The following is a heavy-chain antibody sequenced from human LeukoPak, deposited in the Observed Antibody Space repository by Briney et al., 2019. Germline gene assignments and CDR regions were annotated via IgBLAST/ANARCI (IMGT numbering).Heavy chain of an antibody. V-gene: IGHV4-59*01. CDR3: ARSVRLLAARRIDY. CDR1: GGSISSYY. D-gene: IGHD6-6*01. J-gene: IGHJ4*02. CDR2: IYYSGST. Sequence: TSETLSLTCTVSGGSISSYYWSWIRQPPGKGLEWIGYIYYSGSTNYNPSLKSRVTISVDTSKNQFSLKLSSVTAADTAVYYCARSVRLLAARRIDYWGQGTLVTVSS.